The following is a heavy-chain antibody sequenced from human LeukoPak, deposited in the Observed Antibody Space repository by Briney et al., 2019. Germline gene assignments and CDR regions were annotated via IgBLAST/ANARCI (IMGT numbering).Heavy chain of an antibody. CDR2: ISYDGNNK. CDR1: GFTFSSYA. D-gene: IGHD2-15*01. J-gene: IGHJ3*02. V-gene: IGHV3-30*04. CDR3: VMASHYCSGGTCYKGAFDI. Sequence: GRSLRLSCAASGFTFSSYAMHSVRQAPGRGLEWEAVISYDGNNKYYAECVNGRFTISRDNSKNTLYLQMNSLRAEDTAVYYCVMASHYCSGGTCYKGAFDIWGQGTMVTVYS.